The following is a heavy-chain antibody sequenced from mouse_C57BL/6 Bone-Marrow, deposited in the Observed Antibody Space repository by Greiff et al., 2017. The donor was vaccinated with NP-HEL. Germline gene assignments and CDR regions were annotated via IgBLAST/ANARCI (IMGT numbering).Heavy chain of an antibody. CDR1: GFTFSDYG. CDR3: AREDLLLRRRAYFDY. CDR2: IRSGSSTI. Sequence: EVKLMESGGGLVKPGGSLKLSCAASGFTFSDYGMHWVRQAPEKGLEWVAYIRSGSSTIYYADTVKGRFPITSDKAKKPRFLQMTSLMSEDTDMYYCAREDLLLRRRAYFDYWGQGTTLTVSS. D-gene: IGHD1-1*01. J-gene: IGHJ2*01. V-gene: IGHV5-17*01.